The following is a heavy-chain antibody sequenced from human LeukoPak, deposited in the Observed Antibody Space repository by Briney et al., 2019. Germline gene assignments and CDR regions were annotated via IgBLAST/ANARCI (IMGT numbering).Heavy chain of an antibody. J-gene: IGHJ6*02. Sequence: PGGSLRLSCAASGFTFSNYAMHWVRQAPGKGLEWVAVISYDGTNKYYADSVRGRYTISRDNSKNTLYLQMNSLRAEDTAVYYCAKVDYYGSGTLYYYYGMDVWGQGTTVTVSS. D-gene: IGHD3-10*01. CDR1: GFTFSNYA. CDR3: AKVDYYGSGTLYYYYGMDV. V-gene: IGHV3-30-3*01. CDR2: ISYDGTNK.